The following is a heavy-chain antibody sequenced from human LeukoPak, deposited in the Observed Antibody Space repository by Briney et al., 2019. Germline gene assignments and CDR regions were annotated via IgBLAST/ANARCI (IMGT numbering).Heavy chain of an antibody. CDR2: IKQDGSDK. CDR3: ARNGLDI. Sequence: PGGSLRLSCAASGFTFSSYWMSWVRQAPGKGLEWVAKIKQDGSDKYYVDSVKGRFTTSRDNAENSLYLQMDSLRGEDTAVYYCARNGLDIWGQGALVTVSS. V-gene: IGHV3-7*01. CDR1: GFTFSSYW. J-gene: IGHJ5*02. D-gene: IGHD2-8*01.